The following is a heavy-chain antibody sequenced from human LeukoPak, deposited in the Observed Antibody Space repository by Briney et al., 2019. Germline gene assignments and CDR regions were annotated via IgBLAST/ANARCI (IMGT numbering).Heavy chain of an antibody. Sequence: GGSLRLSCAASGFTFSSYWMSWVRQAPGKGLEWVANIKQDGSEKYYVDSVKGRFTISRDNAKNSLYLRMNSLRAEDTAVYYCARDYGLLWFGDFDYWGQGTLVTVSS. J-gene: IGHJ4*02. D-gene: IGHD3-10*01. CDR1: GFTFSSYW. V-gene: IGHV3-7*01. CDR3: ARDYGLLWFGDFDY. CDR2: IKQDGSEK.